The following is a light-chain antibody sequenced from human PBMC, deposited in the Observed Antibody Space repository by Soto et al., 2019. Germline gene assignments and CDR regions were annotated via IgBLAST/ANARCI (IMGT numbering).Light chain of an antibody. Sequence: QSALTQPPSVSAAPGQKVTISCSGSSSNVKYNPVSWYQQFPGTAPKLLIYDDNKRPSGIPDRFSGSKSGTSATLGITGLQTGDEADYFCGAWDGSLSAGVFGTGTKLTVL. V-gene: IGLV1-51*01. J-gene: IGLJ1*01. CDR1: SSNVKYNP. CDR2: DDN. CDR3: GAWDGSLSAGV.